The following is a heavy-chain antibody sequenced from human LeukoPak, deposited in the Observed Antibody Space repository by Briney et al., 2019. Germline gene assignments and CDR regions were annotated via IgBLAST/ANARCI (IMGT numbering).Heavy chain of an antibody. V-gene: IGHV3-11*04. CDR2: ISSSGSTI. J-gene: IGHJ6*03. Sequence: GGSLRLSCAASGFTFSDYSMSWIRQAPGKGLEWVSYISSSGSTIYYADSVKGRFTISRDNAKNSLYLQMNSLRAEDTAVYYSASAASGTTGPYYYYYYMDVWGKGTTVTVSS. CDR1: GFTFSDYS. CDR3: ASAASGTTGPYYYYYYMDV. D-gene: IGHD1-1*01.